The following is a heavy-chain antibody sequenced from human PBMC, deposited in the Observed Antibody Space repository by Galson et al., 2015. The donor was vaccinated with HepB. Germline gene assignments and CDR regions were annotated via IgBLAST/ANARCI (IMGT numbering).Heavy chain of an antibody. J-gene: IGHJ6*03. Sequence: SVKVSCKASGYTFTSYAMNWVRQAPGQGLEWMGWINTNTGNPTYAQGFTGRFVFSLDTSVSTAYLQISSLKAEDTAVYYCAREGGGSSWYGVHYYYYMDVWGKGTTVTVSS. D-gene: IGHD6-13*01. CDR1: GYTFTSYA. CDR2: INTNTGNP. V-gene: IGHV7-4-1*02. CDR3: AREGGGSSWYGVHYYYYMDV.